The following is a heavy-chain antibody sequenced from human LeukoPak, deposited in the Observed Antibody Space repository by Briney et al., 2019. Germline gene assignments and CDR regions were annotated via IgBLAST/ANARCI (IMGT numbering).Heavy chain of an antibody. J-gene: IGHJ6*02. CDR1: RYTPTQSS. CDR3: ATGGGAAAGTFYYYGMDV. CDR2: FDPEDGET. V-gene: IGHV1-24*01. D-gene: IGHD6-13*01. Sequence: ATLKSHSKASRYTPTQSSMHPARQTPGKGLARIGGFDPEDGETIYAQKLQGRVTMTEDTSTDTAYRELSSLRSEDTPVYYCATGGGAAAGTFYYYGMDVWGQGTTVTVSS.